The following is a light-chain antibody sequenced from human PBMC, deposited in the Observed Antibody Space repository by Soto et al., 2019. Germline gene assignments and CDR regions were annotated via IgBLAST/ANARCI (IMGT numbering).Light chain of an antibody. CDR2: RVS. CDR3: CSYSGSYTSPYV. CDR1: SRDVVGDNF. J-gene: IGLJ1*01. V-gene: IGLV2-11*01. Sequence: QSALTEPLSVAGSPVQSVTISCTGTSRDVVGDNFVSWYQHHPGKAPKLMIFRVSKRPSDVPDRFSGSRSGNTASLTISGLQTEDEADYYCCSYSGSYTSPYVFGSGTKV.